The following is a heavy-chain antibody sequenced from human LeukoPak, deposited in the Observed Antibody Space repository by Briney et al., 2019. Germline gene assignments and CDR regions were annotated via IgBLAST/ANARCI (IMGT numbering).Heavy chain of an antibody. V-gene: IGHV3-30-3*01. CDR3: AKDFPIGGYCSSTSCQGDADDYYYMDV. Sequence: PGGSLRLSCAASGFTFSSYAMHWVRQAPRRGLEWVAVISYDGSNKYYADSVKGRFTISRDNSKNTLYLQMNSLRAEDTAVYYCAKDFPIGGYCSSTSCQGDADDYYYMDVWGKGTTVTVSS. CDR1: GFTFSSYA. D-gene: IGHD2-2*01. J-gene: IGHJ6*03. CDR2: ISYDGSNK.